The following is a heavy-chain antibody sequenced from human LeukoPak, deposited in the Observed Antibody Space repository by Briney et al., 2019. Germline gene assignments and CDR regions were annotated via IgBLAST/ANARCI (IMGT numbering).Heavy chain of an antibody. Sequence: PSETLSLTCTVSGGSISSGGYYWSWIRQHPGKGVDWIVYIYYSGSTYYNPSLKSRFTISVDTSENQFSLKLSSVTAADTAVYYCARLKGGYSSNWVFDYWGQGTLVTVSS. J-gene: IGHJ4*02. CDR1: GGSISSGGYY. D-gene: IGHD6-13*01. CDR3: ARLKGGYSSNWVFDY. V-gene: IGHV4-31*03. CDR2: IYYSGST.